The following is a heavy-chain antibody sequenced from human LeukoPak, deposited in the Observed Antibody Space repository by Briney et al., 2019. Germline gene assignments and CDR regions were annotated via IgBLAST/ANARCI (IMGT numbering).Heavy chain of an antibody. CDR2: IYYSGST. J-gene: IGHJ6*02. D-gene: IGHD4-17*01. Sequence: SETLSLTCTVSGVSVSSGSYYWSWIRQPPGKGLEWIGYIYYSGSTNYNPSLKSRVTISVDTSKNQFSLKLSSVTAADTAVYYCARLALGDYFYYYYGMDVWGQGTTVTVSS. CDR1: GVSVSSGSYY. V-gene: IGHV4-61*01. CDR3: ARLALGDYFYYYYGMDV.